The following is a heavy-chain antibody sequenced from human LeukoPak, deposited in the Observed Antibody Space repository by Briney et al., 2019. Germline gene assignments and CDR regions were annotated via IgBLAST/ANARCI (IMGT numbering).Heavy chain of an antibody. V-gene: IGHV3-48*02. J-gene: IGHJ3*01. Sequence: PGGSLRLSCAPSAFTFSVYSMNWVRQATGEGLEWISYIDTSSSTMYYADSVMGRFTISRDNAKESLYLQMNSLRDEDTAVYYCAREDDSWGPNNLDLWGQGTMVTVSS. D-gene: IGHD7-27*01. CDR3: AREDDSWGPNNLDL. CDR2: IDTSSSTM. CDR1: AFTFSVYS.